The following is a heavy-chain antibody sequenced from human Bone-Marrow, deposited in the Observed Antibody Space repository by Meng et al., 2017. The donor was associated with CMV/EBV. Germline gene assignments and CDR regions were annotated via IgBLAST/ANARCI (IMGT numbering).Heavy chain of an antibody. V-gene: IGHV3-21*01. CDR3: ASGWGENWGLYYYYYGMDV. CDR1: GFTFSSYS. Sequence: GESLKISCAASGFTFSSYSMNWLRQATGKGLEWVSSISSSSSYIYYADSVKGRFTISRDNAKNPLYLQMNSLRAEDTAVYYCASGWGENWGLYYYYYGMDVWGQGTTVTVSS. D-gene: IGHD7-27*01. CDR2: ISSSSSYI. J-gene: IGHJ6*02.